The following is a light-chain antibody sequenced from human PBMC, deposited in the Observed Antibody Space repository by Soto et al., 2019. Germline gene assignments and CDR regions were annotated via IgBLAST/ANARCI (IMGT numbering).Light chain of an antibody. J-gene: IGLJ3*02. CDR3: AAWDGSLNVVL. CDR2: SSN. V-gene: IGLV1-44*01. CDR1: SSNIGTNT. Sequence: QXVLTQPPSASGTPLQRVTISCSGSSSNIGTNTVNWYQQFPRSAPKLLMYSSNQRPSGVPDRFSGSKSGTSASLAISGLQSEDEADYYCAAWDGSLNVVLFGGGTKVTVL.